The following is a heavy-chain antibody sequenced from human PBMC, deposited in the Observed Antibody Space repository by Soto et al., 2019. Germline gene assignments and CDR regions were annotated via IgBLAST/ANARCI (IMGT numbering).Heavy chain of an antibody. D-gene: IGHD4-17*01. J-gene: IGHJ4*02. CDR2: ISSDGTKK. CDR3: AKGPYGDSVF. V-gene: IGHV3-30*18. Sequence: QVQLVESGGGVVQPGRSLRLSCAASSFTFTSYDLHWVRQAPGKGLEWVAFISSDGTKKYYADSVKGRCTISRDNSKNTLYLQMNSLKPEDTAVYHCAKGPYGDSVFWGQGTLLTVSS. CDR1: SFTFTSYD.